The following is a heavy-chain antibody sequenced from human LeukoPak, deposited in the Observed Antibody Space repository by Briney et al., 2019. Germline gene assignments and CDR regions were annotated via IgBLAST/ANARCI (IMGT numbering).Heavy chain of an antibody. CDR3: AELGITMIGGV. Sequence: GGSLRLSCAAYGFTFNDYGMSWVRQAPRKGLEWVSYISSSGSTIYYADSVKGRFTISRDNAKNSLYLQMNGLRAEDTAVYYCAELGITMIGGVWGKGTTVTISS. CDR2: ISSSGSTI. J-gene: IGHJ6*04. V-gene: IGHV3-48*04. D-gene: IGHD3-10*02. CDR1: GFTFNDYG.